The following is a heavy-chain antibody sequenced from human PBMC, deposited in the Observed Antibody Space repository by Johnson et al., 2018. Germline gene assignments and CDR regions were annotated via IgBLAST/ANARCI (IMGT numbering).Heavy chain of an antibody. CDR2: ISSSGSTI. CDR3: AKWYYGDYVDYYYYMDV. V-gene: IGHV3-11*04. Sequence: QVQLVESGGGLVKPGGSXRLSCAASGFTFSDYYMSWIRQAPGKGLEWVSYISSSGSTIYYAESAKGGFTISRDNAKHSLYLQMNSLRAEDPALYYCAKWYYGDYVDYYYYMDVLGKGTTVTVSS. D-gene: IGHD4-17*01. J-gene: IGHJ6*03. CDR1: GFTFSDYY.